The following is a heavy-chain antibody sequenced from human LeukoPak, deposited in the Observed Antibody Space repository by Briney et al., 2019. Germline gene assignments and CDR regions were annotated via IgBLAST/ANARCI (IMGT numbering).Heavy chain of an antibody. CDR2: IYYSGST. J-gene: IGHJ4*02. V-gene: IGHV4-31*03. D-gene: IGHD3-3*01. Sequence: PSQTLSLTCTVSGGSISSGGYYWSWIRQHPGKGLEWIGYIYYSGSTYYNPSLKSRVTISVDTSKNQFSLKLSSVTAADTAVYYCARARTRITIFGVVTYYFDYWGQGTLVTVSS. CDR3: ARARTRITIFGVVTYYFDY. CDR1: GGSISSGGYY.